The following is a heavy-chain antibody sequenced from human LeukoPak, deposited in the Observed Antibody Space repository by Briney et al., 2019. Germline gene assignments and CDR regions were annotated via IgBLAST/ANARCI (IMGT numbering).Heavy chain of an antibody. D-gene: IGHD3-10*01. CDR1: GFTFSSYA. V-gene: IGHV3-30*04. CDR2: ISYDGSNK. Sequence: GRSLRLSCAASGFTFSSYAMHWVRQAPGKGLEWVAVISYDGSNKYYADSVKGRFTISRDNSKNTLYLQMNSLRAEDTAVYYCARDERVVRGVIKSYYYGMDVWGKGTTVTVSS. J-gene: IGHJ6*04. CDR3: ARDERVVRGVIKSYYYGMDV.